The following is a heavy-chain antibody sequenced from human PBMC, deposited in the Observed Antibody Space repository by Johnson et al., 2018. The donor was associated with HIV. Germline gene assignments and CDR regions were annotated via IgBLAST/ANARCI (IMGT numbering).Heavy chain of an antibody. V-gene: IGHV3-7*05. J-gene: IGHJ3*02. D-gene: IGHD1-26*01. Sequence: VQLVESGGGLVQPGGSLRLSCAASGFTFSSYAMSWVRQAPGKGLEWVAFINADGSAKTYMDSARGRFTISRDNAENSLFLQIHSLRAEDTAVYYCVRDPGWGALDIWGHGTMVTVSS. CDR2: INADGSAK. CDR3: VRDPGWGALDI. CDR1: GFTFSSYA.